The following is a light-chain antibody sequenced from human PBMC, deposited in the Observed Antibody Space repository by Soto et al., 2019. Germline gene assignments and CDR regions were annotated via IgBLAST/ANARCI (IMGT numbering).Light chain of an antibody. V-gene: IGLV1-40*01. Sequence: QPVLTQPPSVSGAPGQRVTISCTGSSSNIGAGYDVHWYQQLPGTAPKLLIYGNSNRPSGVPDRFSGSKSGTSASLAITGLRAEDEADYYCQSYDSSLSDGVFGGGTKVTVL. CDR2: GNS. CDR1: SSNIGAGYD. CDR3: QSYDSSLSDGV. J-gene: IGLJ3*02.